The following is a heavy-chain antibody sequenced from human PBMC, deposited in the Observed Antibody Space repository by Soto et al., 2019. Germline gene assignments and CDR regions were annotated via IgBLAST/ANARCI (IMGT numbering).Heavy chain of an antibody. D-gene: IGHD3-9*01. V-gene: IGHV4-39*07. CDR1: GGSSSSSSYY. J-gene: IGHJ5*02. CDR2: IYYSGST. Sequence: SETLSLTCTVSGGSSSSSSYYWVWNRQPPGKGLEWIGSIYYSGSTNYNPSLKSRVTISVDTSKNQFSLKLSSVTAADTAVYYCAREYDILTEGFDPWGQGTLVTVSS. CDR3: AREYDILTEGFDP.